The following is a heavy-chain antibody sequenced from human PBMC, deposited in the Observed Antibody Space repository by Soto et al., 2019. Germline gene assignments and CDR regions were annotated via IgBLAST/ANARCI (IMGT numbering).Heavy chain of an antibody. D-gene: IGHD3-10*01. CDR2: ISNSGSTL. J-gene: IGHJ4*02. CDR1: GFTFSDYY. Sequence: KPGWSLRLSCAASGFTFSDYYLSWIRQAPGKGLEWISYISNSGSTLYYADSVRGRFTISRDNAKNSLFLQMNSLRAEDTAVYYCAKDSRSYYGSGSFPDYWVQVTKVTVSS. V-gene: IGHV3-11*01. CDR3: AKDSRSYYGSGSFPDY.